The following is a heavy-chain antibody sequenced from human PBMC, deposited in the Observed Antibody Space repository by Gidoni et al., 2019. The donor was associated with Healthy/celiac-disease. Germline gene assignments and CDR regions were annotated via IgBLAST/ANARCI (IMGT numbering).Heavy chain of an antibody. CDR1: VCSISRSNW. CDR2: IYHSGST. CDR3: ARGTRRQWLVEVDAFDI. Sequence: QVQLQASGPGLVQYFLTALSLTCAVSVCSISRSNWWSWVRQPPGKGLEWIGEIYHSGSTNYNPSLKSRVTISVDKSKNQFSLKLSSVTAADTAVYYCARGTRRQWLVEVDAFDIWGQGTMVTVSS. D-gene: IGHD6-19*01. V-gene: IGHV4-4*02. J-gene: IGHJ3*02.